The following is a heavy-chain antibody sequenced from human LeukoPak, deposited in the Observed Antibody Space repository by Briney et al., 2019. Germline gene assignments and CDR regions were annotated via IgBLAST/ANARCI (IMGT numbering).Heavy chain of an antibody. J-gene: IGHJ5*02. CDR2: IIPIFGTA. D-gene: IGHD5-24*01. V-gene: IGHV1-69*13. Sequence: RASVKVSCKASGYTFTGYYMHWVRQAPGQGLEWMGGIIPIFGTANYAQKFQGRVTITADESTSTAYMELSSLRSEDTAVYYCAREAMATITNNWFDPWGQGTLVTVSS. CDR1: GYTFTGYY. CDR3: AREAMATITNNWFDP.